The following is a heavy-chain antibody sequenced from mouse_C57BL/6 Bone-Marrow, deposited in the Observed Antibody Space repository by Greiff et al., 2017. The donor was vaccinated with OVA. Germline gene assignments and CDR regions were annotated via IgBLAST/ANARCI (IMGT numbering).Heavy chain of an antibody. Sequence: ESGPGLVKPSQSLSLTCSVTGYSITSGYYWNWIRQFPGNKLEWMGYISYDGSNNYNPSLKNRISITRDTSKNQFFLKLNSVTTEDTATYYCARGDPYYYGSSPWFAYWGQGTLVTVSA. D-gene: IGHD1-1*01. V-gene: IGHV3-6*01. CDR3: ARGDPYYYGSSPWFAY. CDR2: ISYDGSN. J-gene: IGHJ3*01. CDR1: GYSITSGYY.